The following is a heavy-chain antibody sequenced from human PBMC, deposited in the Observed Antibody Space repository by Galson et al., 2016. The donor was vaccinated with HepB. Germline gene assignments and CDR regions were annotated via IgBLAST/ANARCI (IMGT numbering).Heavy chain of an antibody. V-gene: IGHV3-15*01. J-gene: IGHJ4*02. CDR3: ATGPYCRSLTCYTY. CDR1: GFTFTNAW. D-gene: IGHD2-2*02. CDR2: IKRSGDGGAT. Sequence: SLRLSCAASGFTFTNAWLTWVRQAPGKGLEWIGRIKRSGDGGATDYAAPVKGRFTISRDDSKATVYLQMNSLKTEDTAVYYCATGPYCRSLTCYTYWGQGTLVTVSA.